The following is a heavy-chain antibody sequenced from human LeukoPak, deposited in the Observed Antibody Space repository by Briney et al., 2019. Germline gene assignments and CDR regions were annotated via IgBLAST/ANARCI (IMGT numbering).Heavy chain of an antibody. CDR1: GFTFSRYS. CDR3: ARDLGGYSYGSHFDY. V-gene: IGHV3-21*01. J-gene: IGHJ4*02. Sequence: GGSLSLSCAASGFTFSRYSLNWVRQAPGEGLGWVSSITTSSSYIYYADSLKGRFTISRHNARTSLYLHRNRLRAEDTAVYYCARDLGGYSYGSHFDYWGQGTLVTVSS. CDR2: ITTSSSYI. D-gene: IGHD5-18*01.